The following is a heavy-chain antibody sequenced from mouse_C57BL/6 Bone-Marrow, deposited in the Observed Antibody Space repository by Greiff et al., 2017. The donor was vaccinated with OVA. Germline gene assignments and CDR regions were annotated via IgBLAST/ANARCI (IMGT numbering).Heavy chain of an antibody. V-gene: IGHV1-64*01. J-gene: IGHJ1*03. Sequence: QVQLKQPGAELVKPGASVKLSCKASGYTFTSYWMHWVKQRPGQGLEWIGMIHPNSGSTNYNEKFKSKATLTVDKSSSTAYMQLSSLTSEDSAVYYCAREDYYGFHWYFDVWGTGTTVTVSS. CDR3: AREDYYGFHWYFDV. CDR2: IHPNSGST. D-gene: IGHD1-1*01. CDR1: GYTFTSYW.